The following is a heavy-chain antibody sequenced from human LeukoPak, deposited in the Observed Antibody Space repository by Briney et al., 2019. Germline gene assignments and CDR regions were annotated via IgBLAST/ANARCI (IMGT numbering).Heavy chain of an antibody. Sequence: SVKVSCKASGGTFSSYAISWVRQAPGQGLEWMGGIIPIFGTANYAQKVQGRVTITADESTSTAYMELSSLRSEDTAVYYCARGGYSFNWFDPWGQGTLVTVSS. V-gene: IGHV1-69*01. CDR1: GGTFSSYA. J-gene: IGHJ5*02. CDR3: ARGGYSFNWFDP. D-gene: IGHD5-18*01. CDR2: IIPIFGTA.